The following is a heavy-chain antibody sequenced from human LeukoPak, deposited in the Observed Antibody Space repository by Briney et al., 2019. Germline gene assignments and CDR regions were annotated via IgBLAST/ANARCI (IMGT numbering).Heavy chain of an antibody. D-gene: IGHD6-6*01. Sequence: SQTLSLTCTVSGGSISSGGYYWSWIRQHPGKGLEWIEYIYYSGSTYYNPSLKSRVTISVDTSKNQFSLKLSSVTAADTAVYYCARGSSSSGWFDPWGQGTLVTVSS. CDR3: ARGSSSSGWFDP. V-gene: IGHV4-30-4*08. J-gene: IGHJ5*02. CDR2: IYYSGST. CDR1: GGSISSGGYY.